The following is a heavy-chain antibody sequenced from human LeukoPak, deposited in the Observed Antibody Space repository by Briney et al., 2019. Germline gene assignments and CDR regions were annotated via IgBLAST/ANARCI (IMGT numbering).Heavy chain of an antibody. CDR1: GGSISSYY. CDR2: IYYSGST. CDR3: ARTGYHNWFDH. J-gene: IGHJ5*02. D-gene: IGHD3-9*01. Sequence: SETLSLTCTVSGGSISSYYWSWIREPPGKRLEWIGYIYYSGSTNYNPSLKNRVTISVDTSKDQFSLKVNSVTAADTAVYYCARTGYHNWFDHWGQGTLVTVSS. V-gene: IGHV4-59*01.